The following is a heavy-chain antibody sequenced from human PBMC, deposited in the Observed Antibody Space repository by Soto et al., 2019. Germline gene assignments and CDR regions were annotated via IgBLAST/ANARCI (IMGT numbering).Heavy chain of an antibody. D-gene: IGHD5-12*01. J-gene: IGHJ4*02. CDR3: ARDPRGYSDYDTGG. Sequence: QVQLQESGPGLVKPSGTLSLTCAVSGGSINSNNWWSWVRQPPGKGLEWIGEIYHSGNTNYNRSLKSRVTVSVDKSKNQFSLNLSSVTAADTAVYYCARDPRGYSDYDTGGWGQGTLVTVSS. V-gene: IGHV4-4*02. CDR1: GGSINSNNW. CDR2: IYHSGNT.